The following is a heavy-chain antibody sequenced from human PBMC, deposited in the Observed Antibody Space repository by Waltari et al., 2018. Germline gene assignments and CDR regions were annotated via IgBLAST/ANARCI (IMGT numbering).Heavy chain of an antibody. D-gene: IGHD3-10*01. V-gene: IGHV1-46*01. J-gene: IGHJ6*03. CDR1: GYTFTSYY. CDR3: ARDYYGSGSYYSAYYYYYMDV. CDR2: INPSGGST. Sequence: QVQLVQSGAEVKKPGASVKVSCKASGYTFTSYYMHWVRQAPGQGLEWMGIINPSGGSTSYAQKLQGRVTMTRDTSTSTVYMELSSLRSEDTAVYYCARDYYGSGSYYSAYYYYYMDVWGKGTTVTVSS.